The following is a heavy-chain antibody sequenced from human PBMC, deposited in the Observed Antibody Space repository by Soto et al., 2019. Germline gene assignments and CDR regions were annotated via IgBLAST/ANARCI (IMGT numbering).Heavy chain of an antibody. CDR2: ISGSAGLT. Sequence: GGSLRLSCTASGFTFSSHAMSWVREAPGKHLEWFSSISGSAGLTFYADSVKGRFTISRDNSKNTLYLQMNSLRAEDTARYYCAKDWISGSSPYWGQGTLVTVSS. CDR3: AKDWISGSSPY. V-gene: IGHV3-23*01. CDR1: GFTFSSHA. J-gene: IGHJ4*02. D-gene: IGHD2-15*01.